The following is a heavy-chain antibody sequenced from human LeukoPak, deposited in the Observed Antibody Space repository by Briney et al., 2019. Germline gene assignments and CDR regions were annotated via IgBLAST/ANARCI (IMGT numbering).Heavy chain of an antibody. D-gene: IGHD1-26*01. Sequence: PGRSLRLSCAASGFTFSSYAMHWVRQAPGKGLEWVAFIRYDGSNKYYADSVKGRFTISRDNSKNTLYLQMNSLRAEDTAVYYCAKTLDESALGGATCDYWGQGTLVTVSS. J-gene: IGHJ4*02. CDR1: GFTFSSYA. CDR3: AKTLDESALGGATCDY. V-gene: IGHV3-30*02. CDR2: IRYDGSNK.